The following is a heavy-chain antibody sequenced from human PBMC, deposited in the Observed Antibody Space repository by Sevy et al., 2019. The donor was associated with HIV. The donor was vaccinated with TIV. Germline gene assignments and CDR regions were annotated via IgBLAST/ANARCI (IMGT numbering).Heavy chain of an antibody. CDR2: ISSSSSYI. D-gene: IGHD6-13*01. Sequence: GGSLRLSCAASGFTFSSYSMNWVRQAPGKGLEWVSSISSSSSYIYYAHSVKGRFTISRDNAKNSLYLQMNSLRAEDTAVHYCASGAAAVHWGQGTLVTVSS. J-gene: IGHJ4*02. V-gene: IGHV3-21*01. CDR1: GFTFSSYS. CDR3: ASGAAAVH.